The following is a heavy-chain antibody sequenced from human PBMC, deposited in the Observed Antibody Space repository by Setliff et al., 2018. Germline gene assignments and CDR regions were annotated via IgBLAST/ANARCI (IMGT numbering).Heavy chain of an antibody. CDR3: ARGLGSYYYYYMDV. J-gene: IGHJ6*03. V-gene: IGHV1-8*03. CDR1: GYTFTSYD. Sequence: ASVKVPCKASGYTFTSYDINWVRQATGQGLEWMGWMNPNSGNTGYAQKFQGRVTITRNTSISTAYMELSSLRSEDTAVYYCARGLGSYYYYYMDVWGKGTTVTVSS. CDR2: MNPNSGNT. D-gene: IGHD7-27*01.